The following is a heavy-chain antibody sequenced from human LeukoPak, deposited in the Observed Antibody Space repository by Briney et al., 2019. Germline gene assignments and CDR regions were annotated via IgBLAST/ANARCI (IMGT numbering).Heavy chain of an antibody. Sequence: GGSLRLSCAASGFTFSSYSMNWVRQAPGKGLEWVSSLSSSSSYIDYADSVKGRFTISRDNAKNSLYLQMNSLRAEDMALYYCAKMAAAGNDAFDIWGQGTMVTVSS. CDR2: LSSSSSYI. J-gene: IGHJ3*02. D-gene: IGHD6-13*01. CDR3: AKMAAAGNDAFDI. CDR1: GFTFSSYS. V-gene: IGHV3-21*04.